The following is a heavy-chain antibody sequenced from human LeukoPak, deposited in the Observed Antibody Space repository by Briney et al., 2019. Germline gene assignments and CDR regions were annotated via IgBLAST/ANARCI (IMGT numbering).Heavy chain of an antibody. CDR1: GFTFSSYS. J-gene: IGHJ4*02. V-gene: IGHV3-21*01. D-gene: IGHD1-1*01. Sequence: GGSLRLSCAASGFTFSSYSMNWVRQAPGKGLEWVSAISGSGSSTYYADSVKGRFTISRDNAKNSLYLQMNSLRAEDTAVYYCARDSPPWRDWGQGTLVTVSS. CDR2: ISGSGSST. CDR3: ARDSPPWRD.